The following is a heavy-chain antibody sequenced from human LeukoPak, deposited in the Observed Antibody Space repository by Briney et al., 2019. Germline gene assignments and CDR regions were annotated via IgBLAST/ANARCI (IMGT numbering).Heavy chain of an antibody. CDR2: IIPIFGTA. Sequence: SVTVSCKASGGTFSSYAISWVQQAPGQGLEWMGGIIPIFGTANYAQKFQGRVTITADESTSTAYMELSSLRSEDTAVYYCARVSVVVVAATPEYYGMDVWGQGTTVTVSS. CDR1: GGTFSSYA. V-gene: IGHV1-69*13. D-gene: IGHD2-15*01. J-gene: IGHJ6*02. CDR3: ARVSVVVVAATPEYYGMDV.